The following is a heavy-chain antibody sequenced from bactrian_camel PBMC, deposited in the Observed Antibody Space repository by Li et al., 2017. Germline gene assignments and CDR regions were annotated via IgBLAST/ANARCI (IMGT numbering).Heavy chain of an antibody. J-gene: IGHJ4*01. Sequence: HVQLVESGGDSVQAGGSLRLSCVSSKYIVNVNCMVWFRQAPGKEREGVATIYIGGGTTHYSDSVKGRFTISQDARKNTIYLQMNELAPEDSGMYYCAIDCSGENCHRAPCDYWGQGTQVTVS. V-gene: IGHV3S54*01. CDR3: AIDCSGENCHRAPCDY. D-gene: IGHD1*01. CDR1: KYIVNVNC. CDR2: IYIGGGTT.